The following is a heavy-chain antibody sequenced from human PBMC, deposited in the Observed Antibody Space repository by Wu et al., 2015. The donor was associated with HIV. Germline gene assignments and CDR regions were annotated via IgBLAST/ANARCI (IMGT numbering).Heavy chain of an antibody. CDR1: GGSFSGHH. V-gene: IGHV4-34*01. CDR2: VNHSGTP. D-gene: IGHD1-26*01. Sequence: QVQLQQWGAGLLKPSETLSPTCVVNGGSFSGHHWSWIRQSPGKGLEWIGEVNHSGTPTYKASLESRVTISLDTSKGQFSLQLKSVTAADTAVYYCARFQYHLLRRHDYLDVWGNGSAVIVSS. J-gene: IGHJ6*03. CDR3: ARFQYHLLRRHDYLDV.